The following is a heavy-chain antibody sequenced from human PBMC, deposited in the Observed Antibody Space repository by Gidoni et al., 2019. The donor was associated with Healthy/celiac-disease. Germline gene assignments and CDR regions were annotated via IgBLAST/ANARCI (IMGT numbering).Heavy chain of an antibody. CDR1: GFTFRSDG. D-gene: IGHD3-9*01. CDR2: ISYDGSNK. Sequence: QVQLVESGGGVVQTGRSLRLSCAASGFTFRSDGMHWVRPAPGKGLEWVAVISYDGSNKYYADSVKGRFTISRDKSKNTLYLQMNSLRAEDTAVYYCAKDDILTGYYSMLDYWGQGTLVTVSS. CDR3: AKDDILTGYYSMLDY. J-gene: IGHJ4*02. V-gene: IGHV3-30*18.